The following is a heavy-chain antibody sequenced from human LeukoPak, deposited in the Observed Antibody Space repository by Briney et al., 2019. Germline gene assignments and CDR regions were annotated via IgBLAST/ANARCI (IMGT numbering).Heavy chain of an antibody. CDR3: AISSSWFSFPFDY. Sequence: GGSLRLSCAASGFTVSSNYMSWVRQAPGKGLGWVSVIYSGGSTYYADSVKGRFTISRDNSKNTLYLQMNSLRAEDTAVYYCAISSSWFSFPFDYWGQGTLVTVSS. J-gene: IGHJ4*02. V-gene: IGHV3-53*01. CDR1: GFTVSSNY. CDR2: IYSGGST. D-gene: IGHD6-13*01.